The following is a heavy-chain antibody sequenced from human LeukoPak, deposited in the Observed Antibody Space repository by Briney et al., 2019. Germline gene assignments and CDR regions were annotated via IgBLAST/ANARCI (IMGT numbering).Heavy chain of an antibody. Sequence: GRSLRLSCAASGFTFDDYAMHWVRQAPGKGLEWVSGISWNSGSIGYADSVKGRFTISRDNAKNSLYLQMNSLRAEGMALYYCAKDIWGAPSYYMDVWGKGTTVTVSS. V-gene: IGHV3-9*03. CDR3: AKDIWGAPSYYMDV. CDR2: ISWNSGSI. J-gene: IGHJ6*03. CDR1: GFTFDDYA. D-gene: IGHD1-26*01.